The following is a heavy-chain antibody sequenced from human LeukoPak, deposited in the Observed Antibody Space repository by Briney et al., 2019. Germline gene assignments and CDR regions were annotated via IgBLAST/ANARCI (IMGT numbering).Heavy chain of an antibody. D-gene: IGHD6-6*01. CDR3: AKLFEGRSSPLDY. CDR2: ISGSGGST. CDR1: GLTFSSSA. J-gene: IGHJ4*02. V-gene: IGHV3-23*01. Sequence: GASLRLSCAASGLTFSSSAMSSVRQPAGKGLEWVSAISGSGGSTYYADSVKGRFTISRDNSKNTLYLQMNSLRAEDTAVYYCAKLFEGRSSPLDYWGQGTLVTVSS.